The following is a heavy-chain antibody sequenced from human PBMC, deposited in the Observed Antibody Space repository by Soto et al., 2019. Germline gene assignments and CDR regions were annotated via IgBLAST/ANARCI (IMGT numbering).Heavy chain of an antibody. CDR3: AGGGDSNYVFDY. Sequence: QVQLVQSGAEVKKPGSSVKVSCKASGGTFSSYAISWVRQAPGQGLEWMGGIIPIFGTANYAQKFQGRVTVTAGESPGTAYGGMSSLRSGDTALYYCAGGGDSNYVFDYWCQGTLVTVSS. CDR2: IIPIFGTA. CDR1: GGTFSSYA. D-gene: IGHD4-4*01. V-gene: IGHV1-69*01. J-gene: IGHJ4*02.